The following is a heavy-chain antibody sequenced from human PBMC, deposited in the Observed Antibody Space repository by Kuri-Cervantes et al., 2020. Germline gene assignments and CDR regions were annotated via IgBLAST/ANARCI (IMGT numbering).Heavy chain of an antibody. CDR3: ARERPYYYYGKDV. V-gene: IGHV3-30-3*01. J-gene: IGHJ6*02. CDR1: GFTFSSYA. Sequence: GGSLRLSWAASGFTFSSYAMHWVRQAPGKGLEWVEVISYDGSNKYYADSVQGRFTIYRDNSKNTLYLQMNSMIAEDTDVYYCARERPYYYYGKDVWGQGTTVTVSS. CDR2: ISYDGSNK.